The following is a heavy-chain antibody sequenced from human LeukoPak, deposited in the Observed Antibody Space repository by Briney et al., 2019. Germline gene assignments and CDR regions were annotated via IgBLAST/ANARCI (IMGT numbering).Heavy chain of an antibody. CDR1: GYTFTGYY. CDR2: INPNSGDT. J-gene: IGHJ4*02. V-gene: IGHV1-2*02. Sequence: GASVKVSGKASGYTFTGYYIHWVRQAPRQGLEWMGWINPNSGDTKYAQNFQGRVTMTRDTSISTAYMDLSSLRSGDTAVYYCARSKSSDYGDRYFFDYWGQGTLVTVSS. CDR3: ARSKSSDYGDRYFFDY. D-gene: IGHD4-17*01.